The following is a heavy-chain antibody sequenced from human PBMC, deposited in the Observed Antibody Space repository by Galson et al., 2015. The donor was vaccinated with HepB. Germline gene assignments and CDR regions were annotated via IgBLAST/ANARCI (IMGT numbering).Heavy chain of an antibody. CDR3: ARGERYYYGSGSHLYYYYMDV. CDR2: INANTGNP. V-gene: IGHV7-4-1*02. CDR1: GYTFTDYY. D-gene: IGHD3-10*01. J-gene: IGHJ6*03. Sequence: SVKVSCKASGYTFTDYYMHWVRQAPGQGLEWMGWINANTGNPTYAQGFTGRFVFSLDTSVSTAYLQISSLKAEDTAVYYCARGERYYYGSGSHLYYYYMDVWGKGTTVTVSS.